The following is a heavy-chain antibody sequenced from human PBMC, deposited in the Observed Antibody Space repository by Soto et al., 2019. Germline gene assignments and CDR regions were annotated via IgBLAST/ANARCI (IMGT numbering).Heavy chain of an antibody. D-gene: IGHD3-9*01. CDR1: GGTFSSYA. J-gene: IGHJ4*02. CDR2: IIPIFGTA. CDR3: ARAPDYFDWRTDYFDY. Sequence: ASVKVSCKASGGTFSSYAISWVRQAPGQGLEWMGGIIPIFGTANYAQKFQGRVTITADESTSTAYMELSSLRSEDTAVYYCARAPDYFDWRTDYFDYWGQGTLVTVSS. V-gene: IGHV1-69*13.